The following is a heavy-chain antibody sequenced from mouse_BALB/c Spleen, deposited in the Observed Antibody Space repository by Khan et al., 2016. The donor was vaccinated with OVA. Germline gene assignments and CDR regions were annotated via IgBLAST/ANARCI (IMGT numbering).Heavy chain of an antibody. J-gene: IGHJ2*01. Sequence: EVELVESGGGLVQSGGSRKLSCAASGFTFTSYGMHWIRQAPEKGLEWVASLSSDSNTIYYADTVKGRFTISRDNPKNTLFLQMTSLRSGDTAMYFCATSYFYGYYFDYWGQGTTLTVSS. D-gene: IGHD1-1*01. V-gene: IGHV5-17*02. CDR3: ATSYFYGYYFDY. CDR2: LSSDSNTI. CDR1: GFTFTSYG.